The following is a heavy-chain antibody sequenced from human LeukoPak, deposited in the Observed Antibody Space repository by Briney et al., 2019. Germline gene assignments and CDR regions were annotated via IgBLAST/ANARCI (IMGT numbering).Heavy chain of an antibody. CDR3: ARDFFPIVDSSWYEIGY. CDR1: GFTFNDYA. J-gene: IGHJ4*02. CDR2: ISYDGYDK. Sequence: PGGSLRLSCAASGFTFNDYAMYWVRQTPCKGLEWVTLISYDGYDKSYADSVRGRFTISRDNSKNTLYLQMDSLRSEDTAVYYCARDFFPIVDSSWYEIGYWGQGTLVTVSS. D-gene: IGHD6-13*01. V-gene: IGHV3-30-3*01.